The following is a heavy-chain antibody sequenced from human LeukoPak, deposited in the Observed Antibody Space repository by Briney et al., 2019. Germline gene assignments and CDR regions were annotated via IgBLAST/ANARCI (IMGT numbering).Heavy chain of an antibody. CDR2: IYSGGST. J-gene: IGHJ4*02. Sequence: GGSLRLSCAASGFTVSSNYMSWVRQAPGNGLEWVSVIYSGGSTYYADSVKGRFTISRDNSKNTLYLQMNSLRAEDTAVYYCARVVGYSYTFDYWGQGTLVTVSS. V-gene: IGHV3-66*01. CDR1: GFTVSSNY. CDR3: ARVVGYSYTFDY. D-gene: IGHD5-18*01.